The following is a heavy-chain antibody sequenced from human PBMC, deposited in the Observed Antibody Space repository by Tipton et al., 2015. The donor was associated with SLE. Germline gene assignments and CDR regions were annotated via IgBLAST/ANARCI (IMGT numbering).Heavy chain of an antibody. CDR2: IRSKVYGGTT. D-gene: IGHD2-15*01. CDR3: TRMTCSGGTCPDEY. Sequence: LSLTCTVSGYSISSGHYWGWVRQAPGKGLEWVGFIRSKVYGGTTQYAASVKDRFTISRDDSKSIAYLQMNGLKTEDTAVYYCTRMTCSGGTCPDEYWGQGTLVTVSS. CDR1: GYSISSGHY. J-gene: IGHJ4*02. V-gene: IGHV3-49*02.